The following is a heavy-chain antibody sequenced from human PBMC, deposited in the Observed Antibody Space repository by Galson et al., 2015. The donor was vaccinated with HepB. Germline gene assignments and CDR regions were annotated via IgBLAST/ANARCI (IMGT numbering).Heavy chain of an antibody. CDR2: MNPNSGNT. D-gene: IGHD6-13*01. V-gene: IGHV1-8*01. CDR3: ARFPYSSSLDQSYYYMDV. Sequence: SVKVSCKASGYTFTTYDINWVRQATGQGLEWMGWMNPNSGNTGYAQRFQGRVTMTRNTSISTAYMELRSLRSEDTAVYSCARFPYSSSLDQSYYYMDVWGRVTPGTVSS. CDR1: GYTFTTYD. J-gene: IGHJ6*03.